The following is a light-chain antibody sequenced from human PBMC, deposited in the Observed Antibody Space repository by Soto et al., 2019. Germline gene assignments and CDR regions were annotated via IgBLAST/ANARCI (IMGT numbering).Light chain of an antibody. Sequence: EIVLTQSPGTLSLSPGERATLSCRASQTLSTNSLAWYQQRPGQTPRLLIYAASTRDTDIPDRFNGSGSGTDFALTISRLEPEDFALYYCQQYNNYPFTFGPGTKVDIK. J-gene: IGKJ3*01. CDR3: QQYNNYPFT. CDR1: QTLSTNS. V-gene: IGKV3-20*01. CDR2: AAS.